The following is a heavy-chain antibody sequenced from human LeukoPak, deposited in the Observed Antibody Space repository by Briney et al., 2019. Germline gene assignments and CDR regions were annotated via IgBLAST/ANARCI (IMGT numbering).Heavy chain of an antibody. CDR3: ARDLDSYYFYGMDV. CDR2: IIPIFGTA. V-gene: IGHV1-69*05. J-gene: IGHJ6*02. CDR1: GYTFTRHY. Sequence: GASVMVSCKASGYTFTRHYMNWVRQAPGQGLEWMGGIIPIFGTANYARKFQGRVTITTDESTSTAYMELSSLRFEDTAVYYCARDLDSYYFYGMDVWGQGTTVTVSS.